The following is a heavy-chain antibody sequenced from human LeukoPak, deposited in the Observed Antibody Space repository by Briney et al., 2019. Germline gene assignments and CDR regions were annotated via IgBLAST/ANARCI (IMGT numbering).Heavy chain of an antibody. V-gene: IGHV3-23*01. Sequence: VXXAXXXXLEXVSAISGRGGSTYYADSVKGRFTISRDNSKNTLYLQMNSLRAEDTAVYYCAKVGTYSDYSKPRAKSYYFDYWGQGTLVTVSS. CDR3: AKVGTYSDYSKPRAKSYYFDY. J-gene: IGHJ4*02. D-gene: IGHD4-11*01. CDR2: ISGRGGST.